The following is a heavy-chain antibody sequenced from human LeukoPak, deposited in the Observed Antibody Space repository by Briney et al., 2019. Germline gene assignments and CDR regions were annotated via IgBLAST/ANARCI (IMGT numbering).Heavy chain of an antibody. Sequence: PSETLSLTCTVSGASVTSHGYYWGWIRQPPGQGLEWIGTIYYSGSTFYNPSLQSRVTISLGTSKNQFSLNLTSLTAADTAVYYCARRGGMTCYACFEYWGQGTLVTVSS. J-gene: IGHJ4*02. D-gene: IGHD2-2*01. CDR3: ARRGGMTCYACFEY. V-gene: IGHV4-39*01. CDR2: IYYSGST. CDR1: GASVTSHGYY.